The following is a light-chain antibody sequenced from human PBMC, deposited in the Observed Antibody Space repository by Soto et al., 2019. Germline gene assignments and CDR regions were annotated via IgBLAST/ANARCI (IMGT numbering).Light chain of an antibody. V-gene: IGKV3-20*01. CDR3: QQYGSSLGVT. CDR1: QSVSDY. Sequence: ETVLTQSPARLSLSPGERATLSCRAGQSVSDYLAWYQQKPGQPPRLLFYGASSRATGIPDRFSGSGSRTDFTLTISRLEPEDFAVYYCQQYGSSLGVTFGGGTKVDIK. J-gene: IGKJ4*01. CDR2: GAS.